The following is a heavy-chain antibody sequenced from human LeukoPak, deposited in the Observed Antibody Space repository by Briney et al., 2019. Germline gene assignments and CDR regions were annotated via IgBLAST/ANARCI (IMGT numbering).Heavy chain of an antibody. D-gene: IGHD3-16*01. CDR2: INPNNGNT. V-gene: IGHV1-2*02. Sequence: ASVKVSCKASGYSFSDYHINWVRQASGQGPEWMGWINPNNGNTDYAKAFQGRVTMTRDTSISTAYMELNRLRSDDTAMYYCARGEYSNGYPYRLDFWGQGTLLTVSS. J-gene: IGHJ4*02. CDR1: GYSFSDYH. CDR3: ARGEYSNGYPYRLDF.